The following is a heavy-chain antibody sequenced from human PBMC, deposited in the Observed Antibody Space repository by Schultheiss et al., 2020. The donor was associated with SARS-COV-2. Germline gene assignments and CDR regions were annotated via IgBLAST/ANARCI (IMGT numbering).Heavy chain of an antibody. D-gene: IGHD3-22*01. CDR1: GFTFSSYA. Sequence: GGSLRLSCAASGFTFSSYAMHWVRQAPGKGLEWVAVISYDGSNKYYADSVKGRFTISRDNSKNTLYLQMNSLRAEDTAVYYCARDHSYDGREPPDYWGQGTLVTVSS. J-gene: IGHJ4*02. V-gene: IGHV3-30*04. CDR2: ISYDGSNK. CDR3: ARDHSYDGREPPDY.